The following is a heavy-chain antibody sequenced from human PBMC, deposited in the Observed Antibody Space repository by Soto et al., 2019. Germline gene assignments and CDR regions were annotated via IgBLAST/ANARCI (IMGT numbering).Heavy chain of an antibody. V-gene: IGHV4-39*01. CDR3: ARLSYSSGWYFDY. Sequence: SETLSLTCTFSCGSIISSSYYWGWIRQPPGKGLEWIGSIYYSGSTYYNPSLKSRVTISVDTSKNQFSLKLSSVTAADTAVYYCARLSYSSGWYFDYWGQGTLVTVSS. CDR2: IYYSGST. J-gene: IGHJ4*02. D-gene: IGHD6-19*01. CDR1: CGSIISSSYY.